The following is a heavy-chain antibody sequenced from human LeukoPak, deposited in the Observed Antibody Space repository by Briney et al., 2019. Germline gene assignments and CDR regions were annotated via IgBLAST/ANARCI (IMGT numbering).Heavy chain of an antibody. Sequence: GGSLRLSCAASGFTFDDYAMHWVRQAPGKGLEWVSGISWNSGSIGYADYVKGRFTISRDNAKNSLYLQMNSLRAEDTALYYCAKDSGSYYSVIDYWGQGTLVTVSS. D-gene: IGHD1-26*01. CDR3: AKDSGSYYSVIDY. J-gene: IGHJ4*02. CDR2: ISWNSGSI. V-gene: IGHV3-9*01. CDR1: GFTFDDYA.